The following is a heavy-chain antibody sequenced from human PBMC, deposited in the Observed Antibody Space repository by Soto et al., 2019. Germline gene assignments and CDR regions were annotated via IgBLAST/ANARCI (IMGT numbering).Heavy chain of an antibody. J-gene: IGHJ6*02. V-gene: IGHV1-2*04. CDR2: INPNSGGT. D-gene: IGHD4-17*01. CDR1: GYTFTGYY. Sequence: GASVKVSCKASGYTFTGYYMHWVRQAPGQGLEWMGWINPNSGGTNYAQKFQGWVTMTRDTSISTAYMELSRLRSGDTAVYYCARDHRYGGNDYYYYGMDVWGQGTTVTVSS. CDR3: ARDHRYGGNDYYYYGMDV.